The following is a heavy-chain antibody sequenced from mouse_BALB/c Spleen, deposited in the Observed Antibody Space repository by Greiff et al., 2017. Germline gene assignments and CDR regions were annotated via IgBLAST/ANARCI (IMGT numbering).Heavy chain of an antibody. J-gene: IGHJ3*01. CDR3: ASHDDGYYGAY. Sequence: EVKLVESGGGLVQPGGSLKLSCAASGFTFSSYTMSWVRQTPEKRLEWVAYISNGGGSTYYPDTVKGRFTISRDNAKNTLYLQMSSLKSEDTAMYYCASHDDGYYGAYWGQGTLVTVSA. V-gene: IGHV5-12-2*01. D-gene: IGHD2-3*01. CDR2: ISNGGGST. CDR1: GFTFSSYT.